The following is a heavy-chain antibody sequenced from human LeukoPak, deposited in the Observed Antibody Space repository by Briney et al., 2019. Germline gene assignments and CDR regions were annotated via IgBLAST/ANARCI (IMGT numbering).Heavy chain of an antibody. J-gene: IGHJ4*02. CDR1: GFPFSSFA. D-gene: IGHD3-16*01. V-gene: IGHV3-23*01. Sequence: GGSLGLPCAASGFPFSSFAISWSRQAPGKGLEWVSAISGTGGSTYYADSVKGRLTISRDNSKNTLYLQMNSLRAEDTAVYYCAKDQRLGELQYTNPPFDYWGQGTLVTVSS. CDR3: AKDQRLGELQYTNPPFDY. CDR2: ISGTGGST.